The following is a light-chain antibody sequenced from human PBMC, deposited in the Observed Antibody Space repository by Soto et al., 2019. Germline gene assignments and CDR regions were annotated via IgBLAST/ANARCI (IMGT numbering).Light chain of an antibody. Sequence: QSALTQPPSASGSPGQSVTISCTGTSSDIGGYNYVSWYQQHPGKAPKLMIYEVTKRPSGVPDRFSGSRSGNTASRTVSGLQAEDEAAYYCSSYAGSNNLYVFGTGTKLTVL. J-gene: IGLJ1*01. CDR2: EVT. CDR1: SSDIGGYNY. CDR3: SSYAGSNNLYV. V-gene: IGLV2-8*01.